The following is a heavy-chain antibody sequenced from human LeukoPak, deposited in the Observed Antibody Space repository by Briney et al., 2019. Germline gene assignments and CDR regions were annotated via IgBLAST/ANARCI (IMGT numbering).Heavy chain of an antibody. V-gene: IGHV3-21*01. CDR2: ITFSSSHI. CDR1: GFTFSGYV. J-gene: IGHJ4*02. D-gene: IGHD2-2*01. Sequence: RAGGSLRLSCAASGFTFSGYVMTWVRQAPGKGLECVSSITFSSSHIYYADSVKGRFTISRDNAKNSLYLQMNSLRAEDTAVYYCVRGEYQLLYLNYWGQGTPVTVSS. CDR3: VRGEYQLLYLNY.